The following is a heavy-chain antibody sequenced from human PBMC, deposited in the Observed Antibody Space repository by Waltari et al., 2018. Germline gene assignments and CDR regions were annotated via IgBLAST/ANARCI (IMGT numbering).Heavy chain of an antibody. D-gene: IGHD6-13*01. CDR2: IYTSGST. Sequence: QVQLQESGPGLVKPSETLSLTCTVSGGSISSYSWSWIRQPAGKGLEWIGRIYTSGSTYSNPPLKSRVTMSVDTSKNQFSLRLSSVTAADTAVYYCAREGQQLVTFDSWGQGTLVTVSS. V-gene: IGHV4-4*07. CDR3: AREGQQLVTFDS. CDR1: GGSISSYS. J-gene: IGHJ4*02.